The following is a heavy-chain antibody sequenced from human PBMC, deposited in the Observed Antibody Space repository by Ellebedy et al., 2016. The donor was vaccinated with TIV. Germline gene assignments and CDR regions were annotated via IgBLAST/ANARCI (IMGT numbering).Heavy chain of an antibody. CDR2: ISSSSSSI. Sequence: GESLKISCAASGFTVSSIYMSWVRQSPGKGLEWVSYISSSSSSIYYANSVQGRFTISRDYAKNTLYLQMNSLRVEDTAVYYCARWPSGDAPLDYWGQGTLVTVSS. V-gene: IGHV3-48*04. J-gene: IGHJ4*02. D-gene: IGHD4-17*01. CDR3: ARWPSGDAPLDY. CDR1: GFTVSSIY.